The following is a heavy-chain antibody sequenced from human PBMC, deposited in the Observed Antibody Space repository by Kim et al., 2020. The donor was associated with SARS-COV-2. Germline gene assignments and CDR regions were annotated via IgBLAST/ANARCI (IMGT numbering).Heavy chain of an antibody. D-gene: IGHD3-3*01. J-gene: IGHJ4*02. CDR3: ARDSLSYYDFWSGNFDY. CDR2: ISYDGSNK. V-gene: IGHV3-30-3*01. Sequence: GGSLRLSCAASGFTFSSYAMHWVRQAPGKGLEWVAVISYDGSNKYYADSVKGRFTISRDNSKNTLYLQMNSLRAEDTAVYYCARDSLSYYDFWSGNFDYWGRGTLVTVSS. CDR1: GFTFSSYA.